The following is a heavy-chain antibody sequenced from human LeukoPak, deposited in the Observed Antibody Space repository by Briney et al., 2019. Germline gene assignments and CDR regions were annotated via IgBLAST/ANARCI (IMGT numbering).Heavy chain of an antibody. J-gene: IGHJ1*01. CDR1: GFTFSSYA. CDR3: AKMTAVTLSHAEYFQH. V-gene: IGHV3-23*01. CDR2: ISGSGGST. D-gene: IGHD4-17*01. Sequence: GGSLRLSCAPSGFTFSSYATSWVRQAPGKGLEWVSAISGSGGSTYYADAVKGRFTISRDNSKNTLYLQMNSLRAEDTVVYYCAKMTAVTLSHAEYFQHWGQGTLVTVSS.